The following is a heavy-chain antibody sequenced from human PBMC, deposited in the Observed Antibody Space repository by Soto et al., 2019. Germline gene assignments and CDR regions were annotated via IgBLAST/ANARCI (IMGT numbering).Heavy chain of an antibody. CDR2: IKGDGSGI. CDR3: ARAICSGGRCFLLDL. CDR1: GFIFSGYW. J-gene: IGHJ5*02. V-gene: IGHV3-74*01. Sequence: EVQLLESGGGLVPPGGSLRLSCAASGFIFSGYWMHWVRQAPGKGLVWVSRIKGDGSGISYADSVKGRFTISRDNVKKTLYLLMNSLRAEDTAVYYCARAICSGGRCFLLDLWGQGTLVTVSS. D-gene: IGHD2-15*01.